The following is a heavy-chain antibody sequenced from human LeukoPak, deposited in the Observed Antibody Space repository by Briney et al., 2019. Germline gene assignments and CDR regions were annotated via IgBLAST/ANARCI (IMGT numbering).Heavy chain of an antibody. CDR1: GFTFDDYA. J-gene: IGHJ4*02. Sequence: PGGSLRLSCAASGFTFDDYAMHWVRQAPGKGLEWVSGISWNSGSIGYADSVKGRFTISRDNAKNSLYLQMNSLRAEDTALYYCAKEYYYDSSGLDYWGQGTLVTVSS. V-gene: IGHV3-9*01. CDR3: AKEYYYDSSGLDY. CDR2: ISWNSGSI. D-gene: IGHD3-22*01.